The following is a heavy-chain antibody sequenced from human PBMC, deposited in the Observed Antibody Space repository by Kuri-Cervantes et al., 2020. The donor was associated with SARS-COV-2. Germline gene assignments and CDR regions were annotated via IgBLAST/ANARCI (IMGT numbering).Heavy chain of an antibody. CDR3: ARATIGYSGYEGFDY. CDR2: ISSSSSTI. CDR1: GFTFSSYG. V-gene: IGHV3-48*01. J-gene: IGHJ4*02. Sequence: SCAASGFTFSSYGMHWVRQAPGKGLEWVSYISSSSSTIYYADSVKGRFTISRDNAKNSLYLQMNSLRAEDTAVYYCARATIGYSGYEGFDYRGQGTLVTVSS. D-gene: IGHD5-12*01.